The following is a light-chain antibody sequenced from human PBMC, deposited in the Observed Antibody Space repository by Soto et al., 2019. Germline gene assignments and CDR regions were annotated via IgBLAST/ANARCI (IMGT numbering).Light chain of an antibody. CDR2: DVS. CDR3: SSYTSSSTL. Sequence: QYALTQPASVSGSPGQSITISCTGNSSDVGDYNYVSWYQQHPGKAPKLMLYDVSNRPSGISNRCSGSKSGNTATLTISGLQAEDEADYYGSSYTSSSTLFGTGTKVTVL. V-gene: IGLV2-14*01. CDR1: SSDVGDYNY. J-gene: IGLJ1*01.